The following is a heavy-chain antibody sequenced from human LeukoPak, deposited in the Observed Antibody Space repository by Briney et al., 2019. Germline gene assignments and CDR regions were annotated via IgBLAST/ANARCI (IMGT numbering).Heavy chain of an antibody. CDR2: ISATGDDT. CDR3: AREFHEYSFGIFDS. J-gene: IGHJ4*02. Sequence: GGSLRLSCVASEFTFSSYTMHWFRQAPGKGLEYVSAISATGDDTYYANSVKGRFIVSRDNSKNTVYLQMGSLRAEDMAVYYCAREFHEYSFGIFDSWGQGTLVTVSS. CDR1: EFTFSSYT. D-gene: IGHD5-18*01. V-gene: IGHV3-64*01.